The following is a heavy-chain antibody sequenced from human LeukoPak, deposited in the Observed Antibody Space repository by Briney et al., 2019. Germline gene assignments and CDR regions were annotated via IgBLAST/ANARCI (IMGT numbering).Heavy chain of an antibody. D-gene: IGHD6-6*01. J-gene: IGHJ5*02. Sequence: PGGSLRLSCAASGSTFDDYVMHWVRQAPGKGLEWVSGISWNSGSIGYADSVMGRFTISRDNAKNSLYLQMNSLRAEDTALHYCAKGLYSSSYSWFDPWGQGTLVTVSS. CDR1: GSTFDDYV. V-gene: IGHV3-9*01. CDR2: ISWNSGSI. CDR3: AKGLYSSSYSWFDP.